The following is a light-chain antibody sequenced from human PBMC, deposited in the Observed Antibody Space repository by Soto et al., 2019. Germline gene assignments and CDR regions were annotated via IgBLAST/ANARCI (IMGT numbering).Light chain of an antibody. J-gene: IGKJ4*01. CDR1: QSISSN. Sequence: EIVMTQSPAILSVSPGERATLSCRASQSISSNLAWYQQKPGQAPRLLMFRASTRATGFPARFSASGSGTEFNLTISSLQSEDFAVYYCQQYNNWPRATFGGGTKVEIK. CDR3: QQYNNWPRAT. V-gene: IGKV3-15*01. CDR2: RAS.